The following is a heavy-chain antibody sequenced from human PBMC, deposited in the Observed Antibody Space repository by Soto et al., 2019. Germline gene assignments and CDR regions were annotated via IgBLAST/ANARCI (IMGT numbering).Heavy chain of an antibody. Sequence: PSETLSLTCAVYGGSFSGNYWIWIRQIPGKGLEWIGEINHSGSTNFNPSLKSRVTISIDTSKNQFSLRLSSVTAADTAVYHCARGSTPARGVFGYWGQGTQVTVSS. D-gene: IGHD6-6*01. V-gene: IGHV4-34*01. CDR1: GGSFSGNY. CDR2: INHSGST. J-gene: IGHJ4*02. CDR3: ARGSTPARGVFGY.